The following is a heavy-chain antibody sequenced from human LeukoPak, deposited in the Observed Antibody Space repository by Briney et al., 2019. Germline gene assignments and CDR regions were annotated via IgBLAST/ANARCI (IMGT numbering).Heavy chain of an antibody. CDR2: IVVGSGNT. D-gene: IGHD3-22*01. J-gene: IGHJ4*02. CDR1: GFTFTSSA. V-gene: IGHV1-58*02. CDR3: ARDFSGYYYGFAY. Sequence: ASVKVSCKASGFTFTSSAMQWVRQARGQRLEWIGWIVVGSGNTNYAQKFQERVTMTRDTSTSTVYMELSSLRSEDTAVYYCARDFSGYYYGFAYWGQGTLVTVSS.